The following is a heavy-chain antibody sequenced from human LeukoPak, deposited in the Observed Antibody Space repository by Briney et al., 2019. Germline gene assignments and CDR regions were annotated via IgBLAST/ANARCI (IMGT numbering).Heavy chain of an antibody. CDR1: GFTFSNYD. D-gene: IGHD3-10*01. CDR2: IGTAGDT. CDR3: GRKKYGSGSLDY. J-gene: IGHJ4*02. Sequence: GGSLRLSCAASGFTFSNYDMHWVRQATGEGLEWVSGIGTAGDTYYAGSVKGRFTISRENARNSLYLQMNSLRAGDTAVYYCGRKKYGSGSLDYWGQGTLVTVSS. V-gene: IGHV3-13*01.